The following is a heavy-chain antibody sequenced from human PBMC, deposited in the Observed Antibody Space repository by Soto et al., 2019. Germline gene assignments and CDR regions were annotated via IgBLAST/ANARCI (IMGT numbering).Heavy chain of an antibody. V-gene: IGHV3-30*18. J-gene: IGHJ1*01. D-gene: IGHD3-22*01. Sequence: QVQLVESGGGVVQPGRSLRLSCAASGFTFSSYGMHWVRQAPGKGLEWVAVISYDGSNKYYADSVKGRFTISRDNSKNTLYLQMNSLRAEDTAVYYCAKDNNYYDSSGTFFQHWGQGTLVTVSS. CDR1: GFTFSSYG. CDR3: AKDNNYYDSSGTFFQH. CDR2: ISYDGSNK.